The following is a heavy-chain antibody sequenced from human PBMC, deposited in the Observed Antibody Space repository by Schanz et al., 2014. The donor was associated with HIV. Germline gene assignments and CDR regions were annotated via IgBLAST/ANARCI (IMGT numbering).Heavy chain of an antibody. CDR1: GYTFTSYG. CDR2: INTSTGNV. J-gene: IGHJ4*02. V-gene: IGHV1-18*01. D-gene: IGHD6-13*01. CDR3: ARDRSAAVTASDY. Sequence: QVQLVQSGAEVKKPGASVKVSCKASGYTFTSYGINWVRQAPGQGLEWMGWINTSTGNVDYSQNFQARVTLTTDTSTRTVYMELRSLRSDDTAVYYCARDRSAAVTASDYWGQGTLVTVSS.